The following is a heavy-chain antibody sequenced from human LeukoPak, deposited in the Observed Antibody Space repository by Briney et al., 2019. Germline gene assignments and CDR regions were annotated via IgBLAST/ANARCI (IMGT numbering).Heavy chain of an antibody. CDR3: TRGSGYSYGYRPPFYYYMDV. J-gene: IGHJ6*03. Sequence: SGGSLRLSCAPSGLTFSNYSMNWVRQAPGKGLEWVSYISSSGRTIYYADSVKGRFTISRDNAKNSLYLQMNSLRAEDTAVYYCTRGSGYSYGYRPPFYYYMDVWGKGTTVTVSS. CDR1: GLTFSNYS. CDR2: ISSSGRTI. D-gene: IGHD5-18*01. V-gene: IGHV3-48*01.